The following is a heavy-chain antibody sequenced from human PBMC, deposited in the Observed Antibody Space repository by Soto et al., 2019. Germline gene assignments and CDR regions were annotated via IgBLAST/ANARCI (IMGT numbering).Heavy chain of an antibody. CDR3: SGSYSPLDSNWFEP. J-gene: IGHJ5*02. CDR1: GYSFTSYW. Sequence: GESLKISCKGSGYSFTSYWIGWVRQMPGKGLEWMGRIDPSDSYTNYSPSFQGHVTISADKSISTAYLQWSSLKASDTAMYYCSGSYSPLDSNWFEPWGQGNLVTVSS. V-gene: IGHV5-10-1*01. D-gene: IGHD3-10*01. CDR2: IDPSDSYT.